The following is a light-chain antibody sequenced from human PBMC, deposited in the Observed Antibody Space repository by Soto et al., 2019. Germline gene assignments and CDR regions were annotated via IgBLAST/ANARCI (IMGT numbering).Light chain of an antibody. Sequence: DIQMTQSPSSVSASVGDKVTISCRASEDVKSRLAWYQQTPGKAPNLLIFHASSLQSGVPSRFSGSGSGTDFTLTISSLEPEDFATYECQQSDYFPVTFGGGTKVE. V-gene: IGKV1-12*01. CDR2: HAS. CDR3: QQSDYFPVT. J-gene: IGKJ4*01. CDR1: EDVKSR.